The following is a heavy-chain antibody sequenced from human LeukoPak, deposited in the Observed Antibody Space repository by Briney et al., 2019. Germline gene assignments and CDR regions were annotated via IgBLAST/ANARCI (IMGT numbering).Heavy chain of an antibody. V-gene: IGHV1-2*02. Sequence: GASVKLSCKASGYTFTGYYMHWVRQAPGQGLEWMGWINPNSGGTNYAQKFQGRVTMTRDTSISTAYMELSRLRSDDAAVYYCARPGGDYYDSSGYQNWFDPWGQGTLVTVSS. CDR2: INPNSGGT. D-gene: IGHD3-22*01. CDR1: GYTFTGYY. CDR3: ARPGGDYYDSSGYQNWFDP. J-gene: IGHJ5*02.